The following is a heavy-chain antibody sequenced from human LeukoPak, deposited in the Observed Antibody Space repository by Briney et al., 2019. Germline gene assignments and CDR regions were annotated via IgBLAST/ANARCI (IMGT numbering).Heavy chain of an antibody. CDR1: GGTFNRYA. Sequence: ASVKVSCKASGGTFNRYAVSWVRQAPGQGLEWMGWINPDSGGTNYAQKFQGRVTMTRDTSIRTAYMELSRLRSEDTAVYYCATMYYYGSGSPHPTDYWGQGTLVTVSS. CDR3: ATMYYYGSGSPHPTDY. J-gene: IGHJ4*02. CDR2: INPDSGGT. V-gene: IGHV1-2*02. D-gene: IGHD3-10*01.